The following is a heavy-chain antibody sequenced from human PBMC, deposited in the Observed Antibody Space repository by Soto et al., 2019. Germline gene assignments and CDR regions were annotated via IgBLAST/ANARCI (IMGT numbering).Heavy chain of an antibody. CDR2: IIPIFGTA. CDR3: ASGITPDQVLGEWLDP. J-gene: IGHJ5*02. V-gene: IGHV1-69*12. CDR1: GGTFSSYA. D-gene: IGHD2-2*01. Sequence: QVQLVQSGAEVKKPGSSVKVSCKASGGTFSSYAISWVRQAPGQGLEWMGGIIPIFGTANYAQRFQGRVTITADDTTSTASMELRSRRSWDTAVYYCASGITPDQVLGEWLDPWGQGTLVTVSS.